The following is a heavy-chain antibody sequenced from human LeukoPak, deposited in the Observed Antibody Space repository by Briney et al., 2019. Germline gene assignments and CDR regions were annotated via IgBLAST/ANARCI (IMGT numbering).Heavy chain of an antibody. D-gene: IGHD3-22*01. CDR3: ARRYMIVVVLSPFDI. CDR1: GFTFSSYG. Sequence: PGGSLRLSCAASGFTFSSYGMHWIRQPPGKGLEWIGEINHSGSTNYNPSLKSRVTISVDTSKNQFSLKLSSVTAADTAVYYCARRYMIVVVLSPFDIWGQGTMVTVSS. V-gene: IGHV4-34*01. J-gene: IGHJ3*02. CDR2: INHSGST.